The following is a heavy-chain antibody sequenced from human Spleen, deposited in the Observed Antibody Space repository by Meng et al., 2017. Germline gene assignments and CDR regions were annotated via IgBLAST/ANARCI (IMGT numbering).Heavy chain of an antibody. J-gene: IGHJ4*02. D-gene: IGHD6-13*01. V-gene: IGHV4-34*01. CDR1: GGSLSGYY. CDR2: INHSGST. CDR3: ARSIAAVPFDY. Sequence: QVQLQQGGAGLLKPSEPLSLTCAVYGGSLSGYYWSWIRQPPGKGLEWIGEINHSGSTNYNPSLKSRVTISVDTSKNQFSLKLSSVTAADTAVYYCARSIAAVPFDYWGQGTLVTVSS.